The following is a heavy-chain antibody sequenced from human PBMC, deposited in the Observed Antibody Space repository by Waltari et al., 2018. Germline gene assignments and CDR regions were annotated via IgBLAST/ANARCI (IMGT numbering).Heavy chain of an antibody. D-gene: IGHD1-26*01. CDR2: ITSDGSTT. Sequence: EVQLVESGGGLVQPGGSLRISCAASGFTFTSYVMHWVRQAPGKGLVWLSLITSDGSTTSYGDSVKGRFTISRDNAKNTLYLQMNSLRAEDTAVYYCSAGTVYWGQGILVTVSS. J-gene: IGHJ4*02. V-gene: IGHV3-74*01. CDR1: GFTFTSYV. CDR3: SAGTVY.